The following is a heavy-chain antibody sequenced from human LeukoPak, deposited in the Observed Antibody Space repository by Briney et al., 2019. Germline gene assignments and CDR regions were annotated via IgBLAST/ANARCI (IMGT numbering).Heavy chain of an antibody. D-gene: IGHD1-26*01. CDR1: GFTFSSYW. CDR3: ARDRTLVRTYGMDV. Sequence: PGGSLRLSCAASGFTFSSYWMSWVRQAPGKGLEWVANIKQDGSEKYYVDSVKGRFTISRDNAKNSLYLQMNSLRAEDTAVYYCARDRTLVRTYGMDVWGQGTTVTVSS. V-gene: IGHV3-7*01. CDR2: IKQDGSEK. J-gene: IGHJ6*02.